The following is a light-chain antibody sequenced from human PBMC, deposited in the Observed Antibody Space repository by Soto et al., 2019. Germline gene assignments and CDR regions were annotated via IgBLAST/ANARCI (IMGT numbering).Light chain of an antibody. J-gene: IGKJ1*01. Sequence: IVLRQSPGTLSLSPGERATLSCGASQSVSSKSLAWYQQKPGQAPRLLIYDAFKRATGIPDRFSGSGSGTDFTLTISRTEPEDFAVYYCQQYNNSTRAFGQGTKVDI. CDR1: QSVSSKS. V-gene: IGKV3-20*01. CDR2: DAF. CDR3: QQYNNSTRA.